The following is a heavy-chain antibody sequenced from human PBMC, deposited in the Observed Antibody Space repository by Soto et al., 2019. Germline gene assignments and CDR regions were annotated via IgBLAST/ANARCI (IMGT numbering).Heavy chain of an antibody. CDR3: AKDRYGDYAYYFDY. V-gene: IGHV3-23*01. J-gene: IGHJ4*02. CDR2: SSGSGDET. Sequence: GGSLRLSCAASGFTVGSYAMTWVRQAPGKGLEWVSGSSGSGDETYYADSVKGRFTVSRDNSKNTLYLQMNSLRAEDTALYYCAKDRYGDYAYYFDYWGQGILVTVSS. D-gene: IGHD4-17*01. CDR1: GFTVGSYA.